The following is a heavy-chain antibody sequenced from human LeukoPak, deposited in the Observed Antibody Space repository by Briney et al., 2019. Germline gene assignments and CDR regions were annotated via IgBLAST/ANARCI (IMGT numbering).Heavy chain of an antibody. J-gene: IGHJ4*02. D-gene: IGHD6-25*01. Sequence: PGRSLRLSCVASGFSFSSYGMHWVRQPPGKGLEWVAVIWCDGTNENYADSVKGRFTISRDNLKNTLYLQMNNLRAEDTAVFYCASHGGLWGQGTPVTVSS. CDR1: GFSFSSYG. CDR3: ASHGGL. V-gene: IGHV3-33*01. CDR2: IWCDGTNE.